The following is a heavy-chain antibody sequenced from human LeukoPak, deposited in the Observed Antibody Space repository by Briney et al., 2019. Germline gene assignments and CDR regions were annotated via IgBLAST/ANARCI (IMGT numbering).Heavy chain of an antibody. Sequence: GESLRLSCAASGFAFNTYSMNWVRQAPGKGLEWVSFIFSSSTYIYYTDSVKGRFTISRDNSKNTLYLQMNSLRAEDTAVYYCANHYDAFDIWGQGTMVTVSS. V-gene: IGHV3-21*01. J-gene: IGHJ3*02. CDR3: ANHYDAFDI. CDR1: GFAFNTYS. CDR2: IFSSSTYI.